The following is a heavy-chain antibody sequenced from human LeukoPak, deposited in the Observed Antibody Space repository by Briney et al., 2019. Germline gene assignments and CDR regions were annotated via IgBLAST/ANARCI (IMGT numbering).Heavy chain of an antibody. J-gene: IGHJ4*02. Sequence: SETLSLTCTVSGGSISSGGYYWSWIRQHPGKGLEWIGYIYYSGGTYYNPSLKSRVTISVDTSKNQFSLKLSSVTAADTAVYYCARVRDESWSDYWGQGTLVTVSS. V-gene: IGHV4-31*03. CDR1: GGSISSGGYY. CDR3: ARVRDESWSDY. D-gene: IGHD3-3*01. CDR2: IYYSGGT.